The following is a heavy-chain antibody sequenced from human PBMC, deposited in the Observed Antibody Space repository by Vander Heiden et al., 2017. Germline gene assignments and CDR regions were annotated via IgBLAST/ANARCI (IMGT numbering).Heavy chain of an antibody. V-gene: IGHV3-15*01. D-gene: IGHD3-22*01. J-gene: IGHJ4*02. Sequence: EVQLVESGGDLVKPGGSLRLSCAASGFIFRSAWMTGVRQAPGKGLEWVGHIKSKTDGETTDDAAPVKGRFTISRDDSENTLYLQMKGLKAEDTAVYYCATSPGYYHTSPFDYWGQGTLVTVSS. CDR3: ATSPGYYHTSPFDY. CDR1: GFIFRSAW. CDR2: IKSKTDGETT.